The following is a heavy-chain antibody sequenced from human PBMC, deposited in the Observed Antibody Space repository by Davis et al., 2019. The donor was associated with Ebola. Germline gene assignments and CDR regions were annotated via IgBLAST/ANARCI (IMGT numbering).Heavy chain of an antibody. CDR1: GFPITNYW. CDR3: AKDAAVVTAIDWYFDL. J-gene: IGHJ2*01. V-gene: IGHV3-30*18. D-gene: IGHD2-21*02. Sequence: GGSLRLSCAVSGFPITNYWTHWVRQAPGKGLEWVAVISYDGSNKYYADTVKGRFTISRDNSKNTLYLQMNSLRAEDTAVYYCAKDAAVVTAIDWYFDLWGRGTLVTVSS. CDR2: ISYDGSNK.